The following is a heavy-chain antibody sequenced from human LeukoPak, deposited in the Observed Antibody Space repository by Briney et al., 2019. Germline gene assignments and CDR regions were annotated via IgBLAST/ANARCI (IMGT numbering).Heavy chain of an antibody. D-gene: IGHD4-11*01. J-gene: IGHJ6*03. V-gene: IGHV7-4-1*02. CDR3: ARDLTTVTNLYYYYYMDV. CDR2: INTNTGNP. CDR1: GYTFTSYA. Sequence: ASVKVSCKASGYTFTSYAMNWVRQAPGQGLEWMGWINTNTGNPTYAQGFTGRFVFSLDTSVSTAYLQISSLKAEDTAVYYCARDLTTVTNLYYYYYMDVWGKGTTVTVSS.